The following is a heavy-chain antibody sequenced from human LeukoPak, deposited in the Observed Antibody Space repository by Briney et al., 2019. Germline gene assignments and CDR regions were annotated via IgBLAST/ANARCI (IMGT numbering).Heavy chain of an antibody. J-gene: IGHJ4*02. D-gene: IGHD3-10*01. Sequence: GGSLRLSCAASGFTFSSYEMSWVRQAPGKGLEWVSVIYSGGSTDYADSVKGRFTISRDNSKNTLYLQMNSLRAEDTAVYYCARDWGSGSFYAEPYFDYWGQGTLVTVSS. CDR1: GFTFSSYE. V-gene: IGHV3-53*01. CDR2: IYSGGST. CDR3: ARDWGSGSFYAEPYFDY.